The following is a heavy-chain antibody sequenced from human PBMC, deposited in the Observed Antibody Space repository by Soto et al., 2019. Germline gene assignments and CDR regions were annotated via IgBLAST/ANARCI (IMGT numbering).Heavy chain of an antibody. CDR1: GFTFSSYA. CDR2: ISGSGGST. Sequence: PGGSLRLSCAASGFTFSSYAMSWVRQAPGKGPEWVSAISGSGGSTYYADSVKGRFTISRDNSKNTLYLQMNSLRAEDTAVYYCAKDRGSHNWGDAFDIWGQGTMVTVSS. J-gene: IGHJ3*02. D-gene: IGHD7-27*01. CDR3: AKDRGSHNWGDAFDI. V-gene: IGHV3-23*01.